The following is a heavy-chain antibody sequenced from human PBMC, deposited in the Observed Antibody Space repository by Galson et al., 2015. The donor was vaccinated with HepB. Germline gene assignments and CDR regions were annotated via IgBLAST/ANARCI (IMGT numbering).Heavy chain of an antibody. CDR2: IIPIFGTA. D-gene: IGHD2-2*01. Sequence: SVKVSCKASGGTFSSYAISWVRQAPGQGLEWMGGIIPIFGTANYAQKSQGRVTITADESTSTAYMELSSLRSEDTAVYYCAANYCSSTSCYRPTAYYYYYYGMDVWGQGTTVTVSS. CDR3: AANYCSSTSCYRPTAYYYYYYGMDV. CDR1: GGTFSSYA. J-gene: IGHJ6*02. V-gene: IGHV1-69*13.